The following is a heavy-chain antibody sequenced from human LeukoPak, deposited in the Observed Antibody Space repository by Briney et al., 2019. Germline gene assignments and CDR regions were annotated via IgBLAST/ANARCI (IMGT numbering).Heavy chain of an antibody. CDR3: ANDAVEPTGY. CDR1: GFSFSTYS. D-gene: IGHD1-26*01. Sequence: AGGSLRLSCAASGFSFSTYSMSWVRQAPGKGLEWVAAIDRSGSRIFYAAAVKGRFTISRDNAKNSLYLQMDSLRDEDTALYYCANDAVEPTGYWGQGTLVTVSS. V-gene: IGHV3-21*01. J-gene: IGHJ4*02. CDR2: IDRSGSRI.